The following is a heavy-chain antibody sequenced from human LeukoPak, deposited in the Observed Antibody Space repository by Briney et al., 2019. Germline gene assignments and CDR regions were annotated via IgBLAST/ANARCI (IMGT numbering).Heavy chain of an antibody. CDR1: GFTFSSYA. J-gene: IGHJ5*02. V-gene: IGHV3-48*04. CDR3: ARDGNYFDTTPNWFDT. D-gene: IGHD3-22*01. CDR2: ISRSSSTI. Sequence: GGSLRLSCAASGFTFSSYAMSWVRQAPGRGLEWISYISRSSSTIYYADSVKGRFTISRDNARNSLYLHMNSLRADDTAVYYCARDGNYFDTTPNWFDTWGQGTLVTVSS.